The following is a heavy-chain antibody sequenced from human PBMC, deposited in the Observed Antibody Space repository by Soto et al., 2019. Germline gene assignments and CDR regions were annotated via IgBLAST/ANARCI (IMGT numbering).Heavy chain of an antibody. Sequence: EVQLVESGGGLVQPGRSLRLSCAASGFTFDDYAMHWVRQGPGKGLEWVSSISWNSGNLGYAESVKGRFTISRDNAKNSLYLHMNSLRGEDTALYYCAKGASTTVFAFNDYWGHGTLVTVSS. CDR1: GFTFDDYA. D-gene: IGHD4-17*01. J-gene: IGHJ4*01. CDR2: ISWNSGNL. V-gene: IGHV3-9*01. CDR3: AKGASTTVFAFNDY.